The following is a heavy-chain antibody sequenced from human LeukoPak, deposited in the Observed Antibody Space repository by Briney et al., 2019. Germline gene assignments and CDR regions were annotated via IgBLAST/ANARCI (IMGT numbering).Heavy chain of an antibody. CDR3: AKALGYYYDSSGPFDY. Sequence: QPGGSLRLSCAASGFTFSSYAMSWVRQAPGNGLEWVSAISGSGGSTYYADSVKGRFTISRDNSKNTLYLQMNSLRAEDTAVYYCAKALGYYYDSSGPFDYWGQGTLVTVSS. J-gene: IGHJ4*02. D-gene: IGHD3-22*01. CDR1: GFTFSSYA. V-gene: IGHV3-23*01. CDR2: ISGSGGST.